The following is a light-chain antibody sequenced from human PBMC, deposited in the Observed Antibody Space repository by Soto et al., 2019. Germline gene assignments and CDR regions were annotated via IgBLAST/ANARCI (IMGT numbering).Light chain of an antibody. V-gene: IGKV1-5*01. J-gene: IGKJ4*01. Sequence: DIQMTQSPSTLSTSVGDRVTITSRSSHNIDRWLAWYQQKPGKAPKLLIFDASSLESGVPSRFSGSGSGTEFTLTISDLQSEDFAVYYCQQYNQWPPLTFGGGTKVDIK. CDR1: HNIDRW. CDR2: DAS. CDR3: QQYNQWPPLT.